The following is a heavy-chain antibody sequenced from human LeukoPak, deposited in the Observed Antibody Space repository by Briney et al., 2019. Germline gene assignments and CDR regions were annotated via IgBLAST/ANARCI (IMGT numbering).Heavy chain of an antibody. CDR3: AREREGKGTDY. J-gene: IGHJ4*02. CDR2: IIPIFGTA. V-gene: IGHV1-69*13. Sequence: SVKVSCKASGGTFSSYAISWVRQAPGQGLEWMGGIIPIFGTANYAQKFQGRVTVTADESTSTAYMELSSLRSDDTAVYYCAREREGKGTDYWGQGTLVTVSS. CDR1: GGTFSSYA. D-gene: IGHD1-1*01.